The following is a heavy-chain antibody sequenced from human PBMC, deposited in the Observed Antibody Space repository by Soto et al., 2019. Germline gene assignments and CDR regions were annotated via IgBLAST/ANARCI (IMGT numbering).Heavy chain of an antibody. CDR1: GFTFSSYA. CDR2: ISYDGSNK. D-gene: IGHD3-22*01. J-gene: IGHJ4*02. V-gene: IGHV3-30-3*01. CDR3: ARIGYYDSSGQKGYFDY. Sequence: QVQLVESGGGVDQPGRSLRLSCAASGFTFSSYAMHWVRQAPGKGLEWVAVISYDGSNKYYADSVKGRFTISRDNSKNTLYLQMNSLRAEDTAVYYCARIGYYDSSGQKGYFDYWGQGTLVTVSS.